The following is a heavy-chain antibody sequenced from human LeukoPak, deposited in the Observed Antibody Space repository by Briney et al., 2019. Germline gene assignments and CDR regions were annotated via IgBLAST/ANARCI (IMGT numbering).Heavy chain of an antibody. Sequence: GGSLRLSCAASGFTVSSNYMSWVRQAPGKGLEWVSVIYSGGSTYYADSVKGRFTISRDNSKNTLYLQMGSLRAEDMAVYYCARDNSVRDEAWWFNPWGQGTLVTVSS. J-gene: IGHJ5*02. CDR3: ARDNSVRDEAWWFNP. D-gene: IGHD5-24*01. V-gene: IGHV3-66*01. CDR1: GFTVSSNY. CDR2: IYSGGST.